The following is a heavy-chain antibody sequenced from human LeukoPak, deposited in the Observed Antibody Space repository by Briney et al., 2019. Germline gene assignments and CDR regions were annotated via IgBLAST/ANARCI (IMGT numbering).Heavy chain of an antibody. CDR3: ARMGMTPVVAATRRWTRGNWFDP. J-gene: IGHJ5*02. V-gene: IGHV1-69*05. Sequence: SVKVSCKASGGTFSSYAISWLRQAPGQGLEWMGGIIPIFGTANYAQKFRGRGTITTDESTSTAYMELSSLRSEDTAVYYCARMGMTPVVAATRRWTRGNWFDPWGQGTLVTVSS. D-gene: IGHD2-15*01. CDR1: GGTFSSYA. CDR2: IIPIFGTA.